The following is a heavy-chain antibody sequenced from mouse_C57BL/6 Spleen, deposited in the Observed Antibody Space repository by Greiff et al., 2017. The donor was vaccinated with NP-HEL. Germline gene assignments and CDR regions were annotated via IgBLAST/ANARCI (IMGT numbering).Heavy chain of an antibody. V-gene: IGHV1-54*01. CDR2: INPGSGGT. J-gene: IGHJ2*01. Sequence: VKLQQSGAELVRPGTSVKVSCKASGYAFTNYLIEWVKQRPGQGLEWIGVINPGSGGTNYNEKFKGKATLTADKSSSTAYMQLSSLTSEDSAVYFCARGKYYYGSSYAFDYWGQGTTLTVSS. CDR1: GYAFTNYL. CDR3: ARGKYYYGSSYAFDY. D-gene: IGHD1-1*01.